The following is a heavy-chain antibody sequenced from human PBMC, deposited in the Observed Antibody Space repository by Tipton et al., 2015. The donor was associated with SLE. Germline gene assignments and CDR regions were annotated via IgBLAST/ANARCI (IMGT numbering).Heavy chain of an antibody. CDR3: ARRPGGSYRFVY. Sequence: TLSLTCIVSGDSLSSSYWSWIRQPPGKGLGWIGSLDDSGHIYYNPSLRSRVTMSIDTPKSQFFLKVSFMTAADTAVYYCARRPGGSYRFVYWGQGTLVTVSS. V-gene: IGHV4-59*01. CDR2: LDDSGHI. D-gene: IGHD3-16*02. CDR1: GDSLSSSY. J-gene: IGHJ4*02.